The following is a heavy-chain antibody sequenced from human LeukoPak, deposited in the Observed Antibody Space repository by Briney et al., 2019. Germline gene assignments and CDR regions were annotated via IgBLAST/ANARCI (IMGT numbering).Heavy chain of an antibody. CDR3: ARHGRSIAARRFAFDI. V-gene: IGHV4-4*09. D-gene: IGHD6-6*01. CDR1: GGSISSYY. J-gene: IGHJ3*02. CDR2: ICTSGST. Sequence: SETLSLTCTVSGGSISSYYWSWIRQPPGKGLEWIGYICTSGSTNYNPSLKSRVTISVDTSKNQFSLKLSSVTAADTAVYYCARHGRSIAARRFAFDIWGQGTMVTVSS.